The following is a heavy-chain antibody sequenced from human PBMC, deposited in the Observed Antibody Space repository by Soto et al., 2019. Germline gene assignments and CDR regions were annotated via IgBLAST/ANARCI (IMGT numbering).Heavy chain of an antibody. V-gene: IGHV1-69*06. D-gene: IGHD3-3*02. CDR1: GGTFSSYA. CDR2: INAVNGTT. Sequence: SVKVSCKASGGTFSSYAISWVRQAPGQGLEWMGWINAVNGTTKYAQKFQGRVTITADKSASTAYMELSSLRSEDKAVYYCATLSRLNAFDLWGQGTMVNVS. J-gene: IGHJ3*01. CDR3: ATLSRLNAFDL.